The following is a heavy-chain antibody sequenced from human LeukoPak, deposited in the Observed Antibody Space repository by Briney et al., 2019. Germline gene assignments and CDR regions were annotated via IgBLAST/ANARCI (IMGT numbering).Heavy chain of an antibody. CDR1: GYTFTGYY. V-gene: IGHV1-2*02. CDR3: EAYYDSSGYYRAFDI. D-gene: IGHD3-22*01. J-gene: IGHJ3*02. CDR2: INPNSGGT. Sequence: ASVKVSCKASGYTFTGYYMHWVRQAPGQGLEWMGWINPNSGGTNYAQKFQGRVTMTRDTSISTAHMELSRLRSDDTAVYYCEAYYDSSGYYRAFDIWGQGTMVTVSS.